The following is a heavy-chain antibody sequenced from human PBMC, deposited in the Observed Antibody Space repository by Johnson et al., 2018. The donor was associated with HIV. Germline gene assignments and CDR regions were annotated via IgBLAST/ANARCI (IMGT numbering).Heavy chain of an antibody. Sequence: VQLVESGGGLVQPGRSLRLSCAASGFTFDDYAMHWVRQAPGKGLEWVSGISWNSGSIGYADSVKGRFTISRDNAKNSLYLQLNSLRAEDTALYYCAKDTNWNDGGAFDICGQGTMVTVSS. V-gene: IGHV3-9*01. CDR2: ISWNSGSI. CDR3: AKDTNWNDGGAFDI. D-gene: IGHD1-1*01. CDR1: GFTFDDYA. J-gene: IGHJ3*02.